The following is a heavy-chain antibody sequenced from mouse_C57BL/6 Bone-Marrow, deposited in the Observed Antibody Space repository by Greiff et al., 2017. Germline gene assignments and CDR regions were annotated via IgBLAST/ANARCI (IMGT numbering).Heavy chain of an antibody. Sequence: QVQLQQPGTELVEPGASVKLSCKASGYTFTSYWMHWVKQRPGQGLEWIGNINPSNGGTNYNEKFKSKATLTVDKSSSTAYMQLSSLTSEDSAVYYCARGGSSYGYFDVWGTGTTVTVSS. D-gene: IGHD1-1*01. CDR3: ARGGSSYGYFDV. CDR1: GYTFTSYW. V-gene: IGHV1-53*01. CDR2: INPSNGGT. J-gene: IGHJ1*03.